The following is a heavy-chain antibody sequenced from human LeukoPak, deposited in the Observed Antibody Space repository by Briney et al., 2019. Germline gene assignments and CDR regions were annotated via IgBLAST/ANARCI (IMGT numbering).Heavy chain of an antibody. V-gene: IGHV3-21*01. J-gene: IGHJ4*02. Sequence: GGSLRLSCAASGFTFSSYSMNWVRQAPGKGLEWVSSISSSSSYIYYADSVKGRFTISRDNAKNSLYLQMNSLRAEDTAVYYCARDPTGEGSGSYFGYWGQGTLVTVSS. CDR3: ARDPTGEGSGSYFGY. CDR2: ISSSSSYI. CDR1: GFTFSSYS. D-gene: IGHD3-10*01.